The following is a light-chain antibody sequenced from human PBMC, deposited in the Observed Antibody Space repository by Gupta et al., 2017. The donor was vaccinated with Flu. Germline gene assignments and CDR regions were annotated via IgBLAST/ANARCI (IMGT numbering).Light chain of an antibody. CDR3: QSYDSSLSGPSYV. V-gene: IGLV1-40*01. J-gene: IGLJ1*01. CDR1: TSNIGAGYD. Sequence: QSVLTQPPSVSGAPGQRVTISCTGSTSNIGAGYDVQWYQQLPGTAPKLLIYVNSNRPSGVPDRFSGSKSGTSASLAITGLQAEDEADDYCQSYDSSLSGPSYVFGTGTKVTVL. CDR2: VNS.